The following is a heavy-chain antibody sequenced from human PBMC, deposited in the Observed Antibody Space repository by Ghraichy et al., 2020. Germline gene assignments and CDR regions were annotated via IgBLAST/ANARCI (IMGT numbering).Heavy chain of an antibody. Sequence: SFSGGSTSSSRYYWGWIRKSPGKGPEWIGSIYYSGSTYYGPSLKGRLTISMDTSKNQFSLRLTSVTAADTAVYYCERHSHSGAHSNWGQGTLVTVSS. CDR2: IYYSGST. J-gene: IGHJ4*02. CDR3: ERHSHSGAHSN. CDR1: GGSTSSSRYY. D-gene: IGHD1-26*01. V-gene: IGHV4-39*01.